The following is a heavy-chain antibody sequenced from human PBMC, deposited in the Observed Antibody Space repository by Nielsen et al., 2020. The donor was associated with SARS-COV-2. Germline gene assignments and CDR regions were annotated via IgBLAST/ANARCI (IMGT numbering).Heavy chain of an antibody. J-gene: IGHJ4*02. CDR2: ILGSGAAT. CDR3: AKDSGYSGSLDY. D-gene: IGHD1-26*01. CDR1: GFTFGTYT. Sequence: GESLKISCTVSGFTFGTYTISWVRQPPGKGLQWVAGILGSGAATFYADSVKGRFTVSRDNSMNTVYLEMNSLRAEDTAVYYCAKDSGYSGSLDYWGQGTLVTVSS. V-gene: IGHV3-23*01.